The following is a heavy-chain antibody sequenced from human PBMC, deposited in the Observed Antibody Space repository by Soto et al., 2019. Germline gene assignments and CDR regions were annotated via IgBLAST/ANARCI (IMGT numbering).Heavy chain of an antibody. D-gene: IGHD3-16*01. V-gene: IGHV1-69*01. J-gene: IGHJ4*02. CDR2: IIPIFGTS. Sequence: QVQVVQSGAALKKPGSSVKVACKASGGTFSSYSINWVRQAPGQGLEWMGEIIPIFGTSNYAQKVQGRFTITADDSTSTAHMELSSLRAEDTAVYYWARDGGRHSGGFDYWGQGTLVIVSS. CDR1: GGTFSSYS. CDR3: ARDGGRHSGGFDY.